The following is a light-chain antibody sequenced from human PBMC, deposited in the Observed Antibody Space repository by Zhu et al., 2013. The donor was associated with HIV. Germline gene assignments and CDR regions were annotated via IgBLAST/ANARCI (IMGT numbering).Light chain of an antibody. J-gene: IGKJ1*01. CDR1: QGITSY. CDR2: AAS. V-gene: IGKV1-9*01. CDR3: QHYNTYSPWT. Sequence: DIQLTQSPSFLSASVGDRVTLACRASQGITSYLAWYQQKPGKAPKLLIYAASTLQSGVPSRFSGSGSGTEFTLTISSLQPDDFATYYCQHYNTYSPWTFGQGTKVEIK.